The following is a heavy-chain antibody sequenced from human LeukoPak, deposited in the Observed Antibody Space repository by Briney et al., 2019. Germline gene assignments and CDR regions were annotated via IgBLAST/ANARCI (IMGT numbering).Heavy chain of an antibody. V-gene: IGHV3-23*01. D-gene: IGHD3-16*02. J-gene: IGHJ6*03. CDR3: ARDRGYDYVWGSYRDYYYYMDV. Sequence: PGGSLRLSCAASGFTFSSYAMSWVRQAPGKGLECISGFSGSGGSTYYADSVKGRFTISRDNAKNSLYLQMNSLRAEDTAVYYCARDRGYDYVWGSYRDYYYYMDVWGKGTTVTVSS. CDR2: FSGSGGST. CDR1: GFTFSSYA.